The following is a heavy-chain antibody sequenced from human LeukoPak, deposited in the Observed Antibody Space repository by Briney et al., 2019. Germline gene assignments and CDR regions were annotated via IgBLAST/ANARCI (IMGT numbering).Heavy chain of an antibody. CDR2: IYTGGST. CDR3: AGGPSSGWYPL. D-gene: IGHD6-19*01. V-gene: IGHV3-66*01. CDR1: GFTVSSNY. Sequence: GGSPRLSCAASGFTVSSNYMIWVCQAPGKGLEWVSVIYTGGSTYYADSVKGRFTISRDNSKNTLYLQMNSLRAEDTAVYYCAGGPSSGWYPLWGQGTMVTVSS. J-gene: IGHJ3*01.